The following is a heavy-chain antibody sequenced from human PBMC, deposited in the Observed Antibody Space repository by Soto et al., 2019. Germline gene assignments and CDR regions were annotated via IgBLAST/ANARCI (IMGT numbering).Heavy chain of an antibody. Sequence: QVQLVESGGGVVQPGRSLRLSCAASGFTFSSYGMXXXXXXXXXXXXXXAIIWYDGNDKYYADSVKGRFTISRDNSKXXXXXXXXXXXXXXXXXXXXXXXXXXXXXXXXYFDYWGQGTLVTVSS. J-gene: IGHJ4*02. CDR1: GFTFSSYG. CDR2: IWYDGNDK. V-gene: IGHV3-33*01. CDR3: XXXXXXXXXXXXYFDY.